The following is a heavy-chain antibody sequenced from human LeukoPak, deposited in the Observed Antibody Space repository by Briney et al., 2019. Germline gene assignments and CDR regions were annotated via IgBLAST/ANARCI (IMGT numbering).Heavy chain of an antibody. D-gene: IGHD1-1*01. Sequence: PSETLSLTCTVSGGSISNYYWSWIRQPAGKGPEWLGRIYISGSTNYNPSLKSRVTISVDKSKNQFSLKLNSVTAADTAVYYCASGLRTGDWLDPWGQGTLVTVSS. CDR2: IYISGST. CDR3: ASGLRTGDWLDP. V-gene: IGHV4-4*07. CDR1: GGSISNYY. J-gene: IGHJ5*02.